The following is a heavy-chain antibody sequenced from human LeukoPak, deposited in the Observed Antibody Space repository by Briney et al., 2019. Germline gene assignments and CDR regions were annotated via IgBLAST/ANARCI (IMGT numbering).Heavy chain of an antibody. Sequence: PGRSLRLSCAASGFTFSSYAMHWVRQAPGKGLEWVAVISYDGSNKYYADSVKGRFTISRDNSKNTLYLQMNSPRAEDTAVYYCARDQGYYYDSSGYYDYWGQGTLVTVSS. CDR1: GFTFSSYA. V-gene: IGHV3-30-3*01. J-gene: IGHJ4*02. D-gene: IGHD3-22*01. CDR2: ISYDGSNK. CDR3: ARDQGYYYDSSGYYDY.